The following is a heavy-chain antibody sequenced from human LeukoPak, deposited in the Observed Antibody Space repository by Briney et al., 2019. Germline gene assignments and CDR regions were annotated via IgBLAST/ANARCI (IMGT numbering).Heavy chain of an antibody. CDR3: ARGYSSAWNDPFDY. Sequence: GRSLRLSCAASGFTFSSYSMHWVRQAPGKRLEWVAVISYDGSNKYYADSVKGRFTISRDHSKNTLYLQMNSLRGEDTAVYYCARGYSSAWNDPFDYWGQGTLVSVSS. D-gene: IGHD6-19*01. CDR2: ISYDGSNK. J-gene: IGHJ4*02. V-gene: IGHV3-30*04. CDR1: GFTFSSYS.